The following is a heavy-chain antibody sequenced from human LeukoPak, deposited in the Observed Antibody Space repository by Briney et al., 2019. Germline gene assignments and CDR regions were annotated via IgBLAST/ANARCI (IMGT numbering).Heavy chain of an antibody. J-gene: IGHJ4*02. CDR2: IYYSGST. CDR1: GGSISSSSYY. D-gene: IGHD6-13*01. V-gene: IGHV4-39*01. Sequence: PSETLSLTCTVSGGSISSSSYYWGWIRQPPGKGLEWIGSIYYSGSTYYNPSLKSRVTISVDTSKNQFSLKLSSVTAADTAVYYCARGRGIAAAGRYFDYWGQGTLVTVSS. CDR3: ARGRGIAAAGRYFDY.